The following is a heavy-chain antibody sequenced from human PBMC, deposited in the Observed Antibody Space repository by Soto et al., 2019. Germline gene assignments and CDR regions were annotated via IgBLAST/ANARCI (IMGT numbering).Heavy chain of an antibody. CDR2: ISGSGGST. J-gene: IGHJ5*02. D-gene: IGHD1-7*01. V-gene: IGHV3-23*01. CDR1: GFTFSNYA. Sequence: GGSLRLSGAASGFTFSNYAMILVRQAPGKGLEWVSAISGSGGSTYYADSVKGRFTISRDNSKNTLYLQMNSLRAEDTAVYYCEKGNRTTNTYGPLDTWGQGNPVTVSS. CDR3: EKGNRTTNTYGPLDT.